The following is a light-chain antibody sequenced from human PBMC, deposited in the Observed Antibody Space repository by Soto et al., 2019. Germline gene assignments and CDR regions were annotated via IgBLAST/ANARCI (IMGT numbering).Light chain of an antibody. J-gene: IGKJ1*01. CDR3: QRYNYRGT. CDR2: DAS. CDR1: QSINSN. Sequence: EFVMTQSPATLSVSPGERATLSCRASQSINSNLAWYQQKPGQAPRLLIYDASTRATGIPARFSASGSGTEFTLTISSLQSEDFAVYYCQRYNYRGTFGQGTKVEIK. V-gene: IGKV3-15*01.